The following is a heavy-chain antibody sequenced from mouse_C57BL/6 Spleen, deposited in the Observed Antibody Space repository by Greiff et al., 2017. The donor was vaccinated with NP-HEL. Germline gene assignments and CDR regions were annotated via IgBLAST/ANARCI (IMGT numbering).Heavy chain of an antibody. Sequence: QVQLQQPGAELVRPGTSVKLSCKASGYTFTSYWMHWVKQRPGQGLEWIGVIDPSDSYTNYNQKFKGKATLTVDTSSSTAYMQLSSLTSEDSAVYYCARKEGSYYYPAYWGQGTLVTVSA. J-gene: IGHJ3*01. CDR2: IDPSDSYT. D-gene: IGHD1-1*01. CDR1: GYTFTSYW. V-gene: IGHV1-59*01. CDR3: ARKEGSYYYPAY.